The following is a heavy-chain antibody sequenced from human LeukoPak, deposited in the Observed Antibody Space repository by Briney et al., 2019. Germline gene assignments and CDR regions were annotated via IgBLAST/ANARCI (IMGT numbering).Heavy chain of an antibody. Sequence: GASVKVSCKASGYTFTGYYMHWVRQAPGQGLEWMGWINPNSGGTNYAQKFQGRVTMTRDTSISTAYMELSRLRFDDTAVYYCARELRAAVAGIDYWGQGTLVTVSS. CDR1: GYTFTGYY. CDR2: INPNSGGT. V-gene: IGHV1-2*02. J-gene: IGHJ4*02. D-gene: IGHD6-19*01. CDR3: ARELRAAVAGIDY.